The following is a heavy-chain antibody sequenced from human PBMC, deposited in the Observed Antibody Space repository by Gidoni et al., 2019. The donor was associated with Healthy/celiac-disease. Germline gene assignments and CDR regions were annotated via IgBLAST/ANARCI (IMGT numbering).Heavy chain of an antibody. CDR2: ISYSGRT. V-gene: IGHV4-39*07. Sequence: QLQLQESGPGLVKPSETRSLTCTVTGGSIISSRYYWGWIRQPPGLGREWIGSISYSGRTYYNPSLKSRVTISVATSKNQFSLKLSSVTAADTAVYYCATQPGGAVAGTEAIRYYGMDVWGQGTTVTVSS. CDR1: GGSIISSRYY. CDR3: ATQPGGAVAGTEAIRYYGMDV. D-gene: IGHD6-19*01. J-gene: IGHJ6*02.